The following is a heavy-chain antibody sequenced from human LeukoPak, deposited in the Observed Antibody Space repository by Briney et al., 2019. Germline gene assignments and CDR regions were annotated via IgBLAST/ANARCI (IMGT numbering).Heavy chain of an antibody. D-gene: IGHD7-27*01. V-gene: IGHV1-8*02. CDR1: GGTFSSYA. J-gene: IGHJ4*02. CDR2: MNPNSGNT. CDR3: ARGRPTNLGGIY. Sequence: ASVKVSCKASGGTFSSYAISWVRQAPGQGLEWMGWMNPNSGNTAHAQKFQGRVTMTWDTSINTAYMELGSLRSEDTAVYYCARGRPTNLGGIYWGQGTLVTVSS.